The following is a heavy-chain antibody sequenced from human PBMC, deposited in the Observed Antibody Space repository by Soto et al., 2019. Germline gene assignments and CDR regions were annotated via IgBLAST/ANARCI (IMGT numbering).Heavy chain of an antibody. CDR2: ITHSGST. CDR3: ARGGRDSSGYYRNKY. CDR1: GGSFSGYY. V-gene: IGHV4-34*01. J-gene: IGHJ4*02. Sequence: QVQLQQWGAGLLKPSETLSLTCAVYGGSFSGYYWSWIRQPPGKGLEWIGEITHSGSTNYNPSLKSRVTISVDTSKNQFSLKLSSVTAADTAVYYCARGGRDSSGYYRNKYWGQGTLVTVSS. D-gene: IGHD3-22*01.